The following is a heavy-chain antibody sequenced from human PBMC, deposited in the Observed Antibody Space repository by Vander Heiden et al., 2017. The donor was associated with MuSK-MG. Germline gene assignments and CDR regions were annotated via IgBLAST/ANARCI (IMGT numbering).Heavy chain of an antibody. V-gene: IGHV3-23*01. CDR1: GFTVSSYA. CDR2: ISGSGGST. J-gene: IGHJ4*02. CDR3: AKERPYSSSWAPFDY. D-gene: IGHD6-13*01. Sequence: EVQLLESGGGLVQPGGSLRLSCASSGFTVSSYAMSWVRQAPGKGLEWVSGISGSGGSTYYADSMKGRFTISRDNSKNTLYLQMNSLRAEDTAVYYCAKERPYSSSWAPFDYWGQGTLVTVSS.